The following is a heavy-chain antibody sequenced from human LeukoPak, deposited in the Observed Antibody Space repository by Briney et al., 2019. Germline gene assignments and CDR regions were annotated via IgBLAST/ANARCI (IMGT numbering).Heavy chain of an antibody. CDR3: ATPSPSSSWYSFDY. D-gene: IGHD6-13*01. J-gene: IGHJ4*02. Sequence: EASVKVSCKVSGYTLTELSMHWVRQAPGKGLEWMGGFDPEDGETIYALKFQGRVTMTEDTSTDTAYMELSSLRSEDTAVYYCATPSPSSSWYSFDYWGQGTLVTVSS. V-gene: IGHV1-24*01. CDR2: FDPEDGET. CDR1: GYTLTELS.